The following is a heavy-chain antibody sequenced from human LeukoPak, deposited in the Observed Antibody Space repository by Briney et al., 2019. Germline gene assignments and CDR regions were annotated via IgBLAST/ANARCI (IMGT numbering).Heavy chain of an antibody. J-gene: IGHJ4*02. Sequence: ESGPTLVKPTQTLTLTCTFSGFSLTTSGVGVGWIRQPPGKALEWLALIYWDDDKRYSPFLKSRLTITKDTSTDQVVLTMTNMDPVDTATYYCAPSLVRGGSPPFDYWAQGTLVTVSS. CDR1: GFSLTTSGVG. D-gene: IGHD3-10*01. CDR2: IYWDDDK. CDR3: APSLVRGGSPPFDY. V-gene: IGHV2-5*02.